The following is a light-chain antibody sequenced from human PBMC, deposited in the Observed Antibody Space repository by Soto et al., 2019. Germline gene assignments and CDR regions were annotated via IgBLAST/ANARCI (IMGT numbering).Light chain of an antibody. Sequence: DIVLTQTRLSSHVTLGQPASISCRSSQSLVHIDGNTYFNWLQQRPGQPPRLLIYKISNRFPGVPDRFSGSGAGTDFTLKISRVEAEDVGVYYCMQATQSYTFGQGTRLEIK. V-gene: IGKV2-24*01. CDR3: MQATQSYT. CDR1: QSLVHIDGNTY. J-gene: IGKJ2*01. CDR2: KIS.